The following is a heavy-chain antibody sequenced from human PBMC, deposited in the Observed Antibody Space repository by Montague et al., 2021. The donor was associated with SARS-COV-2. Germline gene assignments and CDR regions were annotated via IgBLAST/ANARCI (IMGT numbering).Heavy chain of an antibody. D-gene: IGHD3-10*01. CDR2: ISYSGST. J-gene: IGHJ6*02. V-gene: IGHV4-39*07. CDR1: GGSIRSSSHF. Sequence: SETLSLTCTVSGGSIRSSSHFWGWFRQPPGQRLEWIGTISYSGSTYYSPSLKSRVIISADTSKNQFSLNLRSVTAADTAVYFCGLGRGFAVGNHYDCSYGLDVWGQGTTVTVSS. CDR3: GLGRGFAVGNHYDCSYGLDV.